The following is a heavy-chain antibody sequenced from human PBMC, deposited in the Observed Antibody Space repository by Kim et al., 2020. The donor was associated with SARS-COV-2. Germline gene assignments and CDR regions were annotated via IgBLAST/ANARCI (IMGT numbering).Heavy chain of an antibody. V-gene: IGHV3-30*04. Sequence: GGSLRLSCAASGFTFSSYAMHWVRQAPGKGLEWVAVISYDGSNKYYADSVKGRFTISRVNSKNTLYLQMNSLRAEDTAVYYCARDEDLVVVITTSIDYWGQGPLVTFSS. D-gene: IGHD2-15*01. J-gene: IGHJ4*02. CDR1: GFTFSSYA. CDR2: ISYDGSNK. CDR3: ARDEDLVVVITTSIDY.